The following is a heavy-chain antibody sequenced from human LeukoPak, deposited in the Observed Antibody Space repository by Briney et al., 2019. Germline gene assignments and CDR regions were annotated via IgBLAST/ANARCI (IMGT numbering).Heavy chain of an antibody. J-gene: IGHJ4*02. CDR1: EFTFISFS. CDR3: TRAGGSYTYYFDY. D-gene: IGHD1-26*01. CDR2: IRSKAYGGTT. Sequence: GGTLRLSCAASEFTFISFSMSWVRQAPGKGLERVGFIRSKAYGGTTEYAASVKGRFTISRDDSKSIAYLQMNSLKTEDTAVYYCTRAGGSYTYYFDYWGQGTLVTVSS. V-gene: IGHV3-49*04.